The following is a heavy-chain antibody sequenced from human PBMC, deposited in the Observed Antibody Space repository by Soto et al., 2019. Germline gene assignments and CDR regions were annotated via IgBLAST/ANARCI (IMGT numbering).Heavy chain of an antibody. Sequence: SGPTLVNPTQTLTLTCTFSGFSLSTSGMCVSWIRQPPGKALEWLARIDWDDDKYYSTSLKTRLTISKDTSKNQVVLTMTNMDPVDTATYYCARTAYQTDAHYYYYYMDVWGKGTTVTVSS. CDR3: ARTAYQTDAHYYYYYMDV. J-gene: IGHJ6*03. D-gene: IGHD1-1*01. V-gene: IGHV2-70*11. CDR1: GFSLSTSGMC. CDR2: IDWDDDK.